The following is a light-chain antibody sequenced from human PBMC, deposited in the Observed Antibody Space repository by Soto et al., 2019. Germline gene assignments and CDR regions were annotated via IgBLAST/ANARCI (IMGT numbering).Light chain of an antibody. V-gene: IGKV1-5*03. CDR2: KAS. J-gene: IGKJ2*01. CDR1: QSISSW. Sequence: DIQMTQSPSTLSASVGDRVTITCRASQSISSWLAWYQQKPGKAPTLLIYKASSLESGVPSRFSGCGSGTEFTLNISGLQPDDFATNYCQQYGSYSYTFGQGTKLEIK. CDR3: QQYGSYSYT.